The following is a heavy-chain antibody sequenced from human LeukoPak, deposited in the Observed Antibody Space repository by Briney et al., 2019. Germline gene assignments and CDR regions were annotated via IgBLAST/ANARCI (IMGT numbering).Heavy chain of an antibody. Sequence: ASVKVSFKASGYTFTGYYVHWVRQAPGQGLEWMGWINPNTGGTNYAQKFQGRVTMTKDTSTNAAYMELNKLTSDDTAVYYCGRGNKSFDPRGQGTLVTVSS. CDR2: INPNTGGT. J-gene: IGHJ5*02. CDR3: GRGNKSFDP. CDR1: GYTFTGYY. V-gene: IGHV1-2*02.